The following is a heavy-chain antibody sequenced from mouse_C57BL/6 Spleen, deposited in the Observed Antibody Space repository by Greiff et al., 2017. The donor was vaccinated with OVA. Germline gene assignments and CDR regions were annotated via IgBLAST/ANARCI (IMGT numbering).Heavy chain of an antibody. J-gene: IGHJ4*01. CDR3: AGDYYGSAYYAMDY. D-gene: IGHD1-1*01. CDR1: GFSLTSYG. V-gene: IGHV2-2*01. CDR2: IWSGGST. Sequence: VQLQQSGPGLVQPSQSLSITCTVSGFSLTSYGVHWVRQSPGKGLEWLGVIWSGGSTDYNAAFISRLSIRKDNSKSQVFFKMNSLQADDTAIYYCAGDYYGSAYYAMDYWGQGTSVTVSS.